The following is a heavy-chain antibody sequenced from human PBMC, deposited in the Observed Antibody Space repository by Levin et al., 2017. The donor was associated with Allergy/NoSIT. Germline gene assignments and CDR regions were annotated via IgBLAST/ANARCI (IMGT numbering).Heavy chain of an antibody. CDR3: ATDLELIY. J-gene: IGHJ4*02. Sequence: GGSLRLSCAASGFIFSSYWMSWVRQAPGKGLEWVSNIKQDGSETYYADSVKGRFIISRDNAKKSLYLQMNSLRDDDTAVYYCATDLELIYWGQGTLVTVSS. CDR2: IKQDGSET. D-gene: IGHD1-26*01. CDR1: GFIFSSYW. V-gene: IGHV3-7*04.